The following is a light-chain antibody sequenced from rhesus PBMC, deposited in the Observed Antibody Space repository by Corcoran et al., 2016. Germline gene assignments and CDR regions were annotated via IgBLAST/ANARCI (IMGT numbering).Light chain of an antibody. V-gene: IGKV1-32*05. CDR2: YTN. CDR3: QQYSNRPYT. Sequence: DIQMTQSPSSLSASVGDRVTIACRASQAIRKYLNWYKQKPGKAPQLLIFYTNRLENGVPSRFSGRGTWTDFTLTISSLQSEDFAIYYCQQYSNRPYTFGQGTTVEIK. J-gene: IGKJ2*01. CDR1: QAIRKY.